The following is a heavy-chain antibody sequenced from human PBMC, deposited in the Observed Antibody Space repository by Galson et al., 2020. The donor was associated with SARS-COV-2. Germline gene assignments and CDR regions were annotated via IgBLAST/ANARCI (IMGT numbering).Heavy chain of an antibody. CDR2: FDTEDGKT. J-gene: IGHJ6*02. CDR3: ATDVSGGLEYRLLSGLEV. Sequence: ASVKVSCKVSGSTLTELGIHWVRQAPGKGLEWMGGFDTEDGKTIYARKFQGRVTMTEDTSTDTAYMELSSLTSEDMAVYYCATDVSGGLEYRLLSGLEVWGQGTTVTVSS. V-gene: IGHV1-24*01. D-gene: IGHD1-1*01. CDR1: GSTLTELG.